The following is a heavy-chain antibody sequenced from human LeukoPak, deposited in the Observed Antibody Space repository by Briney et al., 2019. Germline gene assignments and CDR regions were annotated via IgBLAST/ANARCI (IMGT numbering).Heavy chain of an antibody. CDR2: IYSGGST. D-gene: IGHD3-3*01. J-gene: IGHJ5*02. V-gene: IGHV3-53*01. CDR3: ARDPHGDFGVVPVRFDP. Sequence: GGSLRLSCAASGFTVSTNYMGWVRQAPGKGLEWVSVIYSGGSTYYADSVKGRFTISRDNFKNTLYLQMNSLRAEDTAVYCCARDPHGDFGVVPVRFDPWGQGTLVTVSS. CDR1: GFTVSTNY.